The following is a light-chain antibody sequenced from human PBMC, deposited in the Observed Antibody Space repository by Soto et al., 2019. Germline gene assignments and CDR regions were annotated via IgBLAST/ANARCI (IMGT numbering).Light chain of an antibody. CDR1: QSINRY. J-gene: IGKJ4*01. CDR3: QQSYTTPLT. Sequence: DIQMTQSPSSLSASVGDRVTITCRANQSINRYLHWYQHKPGEAPQLLIYAASSLQSGVPSRFSGSGSGTNFTLTISTLQPEDSATYYCQQSYTTPLTFGGGTEV. CDR2: AAS. V-gene: IGKV1-39*01.